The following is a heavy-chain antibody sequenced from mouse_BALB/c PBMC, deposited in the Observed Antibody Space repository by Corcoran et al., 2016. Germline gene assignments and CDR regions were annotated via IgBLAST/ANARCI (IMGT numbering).Heavy chain of an antibody. V-gene: IGHV11-2*02. CDR1: GFTFSGFW. CDR3: MRYGNYWYFDV. Sequence: EVQLLETGGGLVQPGGSRGLSCEGSGFTFSGFWMSGVRQTPGKTLEWIGDINSDGSEINYAPSIKDRFTIFRDNDKSTLYLQMSNVRSEDTATYFCMRYGNYWYFDVWGAGTTVTVSS. D-gene: IGHD2-1*01. CDR2: INSDGSEI. J-gene: IGHJ1*01.